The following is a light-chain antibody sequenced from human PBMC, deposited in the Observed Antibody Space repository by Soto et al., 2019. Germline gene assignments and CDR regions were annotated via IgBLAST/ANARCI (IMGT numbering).Light chain of an antibody. CDR2: EVT. J-gene: IGLJ1*01. V-gene: IGLV2-8*01. CDR3: ISYAGSADV. Sequence: QSALTQPPSASGSPGQSVTISCTGTSSDVAGYNYVSWYQQHPGKVPKLMIYEVTKTPSGVPDRFSGSKSGNTASLTVSGVQTEDEADYYCISYAGSADVFGTGTKLTVL. CDR1: SSDVAGYNY.